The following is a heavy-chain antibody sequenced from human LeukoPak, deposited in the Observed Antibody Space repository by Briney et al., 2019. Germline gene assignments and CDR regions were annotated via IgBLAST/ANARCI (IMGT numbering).Heavy chain of an antibody. D-gene: IGHD6-6*01. CDR3: SCEYSSPNAFDI. CDR2: IYTSGST. V-gene: IGHV4-61*02. Sequence: SETLSLTCTVSGGSISSGSYYWSWIRQPAGKGLEWIGRIYTSGSTNYNPSLKSRVTISVDTSKNQFSLKLSSVTAADTAVYYCSCEYSSPNAFDIWGQGTMVTVSS. CDR1: GGSISSGSYY. J-gene: IGHJ3*02.